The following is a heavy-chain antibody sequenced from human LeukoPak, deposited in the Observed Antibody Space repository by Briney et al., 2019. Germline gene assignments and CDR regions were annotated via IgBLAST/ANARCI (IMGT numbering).Heavy chain of an antibody. CDR2: IYYSGST. V-gene: IGHV4-39*07. J-gene: IGHJ3*02. D-gene: IGHD3-22*01. CDR1: GGSISSSSYY. Sequence: PSETLSLTCTVSGGSISSSSYYWGWIRQPPGKGLEWIGSIYYSGSTYYNPSLKSRVTISVDTSKNQFSLKLSSVTAADTAVYYCARGSVGASYYYDSSGYNDASDIWGQGTMVTVSS. CDR3: ARGSVGASYYYDSSGYNDASDI.